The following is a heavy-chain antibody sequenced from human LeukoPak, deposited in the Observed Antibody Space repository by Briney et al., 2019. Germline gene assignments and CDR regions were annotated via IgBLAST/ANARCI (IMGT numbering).Heavy chain of an antibody. CDR3: AKGPPYYDILTGDDAFDI. CDR2: ISYDGSNK. D-gene: IGHD3-9*01. CDR1: GFTFSSYG. Sequence: GGSLRLFCAGSGFTFSSYGMHWVRQAPGKGLEWVAVISYDGSNKYYADFEKGRFTISRDNSKNTLYLQMNSLRAEDTAVYYCAKGPPYYDILTGDDAFDIWGQGTMVTVSS. V-gene: IGHV3-30*18. J-gene: IGHJ3*02.